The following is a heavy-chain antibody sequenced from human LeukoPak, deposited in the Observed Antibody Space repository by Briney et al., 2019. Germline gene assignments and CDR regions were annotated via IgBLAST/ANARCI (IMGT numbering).Heavy chain of an antibody. Sequence: GGSLRLSCAASGFTFDDYAMHWVRQAPGKGLEWVSGISWNSGSIGYADSVKGRFTISRDNAKNSLYLQMNSLRAEDTALYYCAKGSYYDILTGSSSFDYWGQGTLVTVSS. CDR3: AKGSYYDILTGSSSFDY. CDR2: ISWNSGSI. J-gene: IGHJ4*02. CDR1: GFTFDDYA. V-gene: IGHV3-9*01. D-gene: IGHD3-9*01.